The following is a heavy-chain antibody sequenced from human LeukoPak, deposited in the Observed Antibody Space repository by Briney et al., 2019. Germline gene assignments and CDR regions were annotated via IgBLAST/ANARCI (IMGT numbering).Heavy chain of an antibody. CDR2: INDSGST. CDR1: GGSLSGYY. D-gene: IGHD3-22*01. V-gene: IGHV4-34*01. Sequence: SETLSLTCAVYGGSLSGYYWSWIRQSPGKGLEWIGEINDSGSTNYNPSLKSRVTISVDTSKNQFSLKLSSVTAADTAVYYCARDYYYDSSGYYTGRGAFDIWGQGTMVTVS. CDR3: ARDYYYDSSGYYTGRGAFDI. J-gene: IGHJ3*02.